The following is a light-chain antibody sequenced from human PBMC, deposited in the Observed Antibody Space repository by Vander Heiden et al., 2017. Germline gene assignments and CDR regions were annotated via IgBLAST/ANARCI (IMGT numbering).Light chain of an antibody. CDR2: DDS. V-gene: IGLV3-21*02. J-gene: IGLJ2*01. CDR3: QVWDSSSDSYVV. CDR1: NIGSKR. Sequence: SYVLTQPPSVSVAPGQMARTTCAGNNIGSKRVHCYQQKQGQAPVLVVYDDSDQPSGIPERFSGSNSGNTATLTISRVEAGDEDDYYCQVWDSSSDSYVVFGGGTKLTVL.